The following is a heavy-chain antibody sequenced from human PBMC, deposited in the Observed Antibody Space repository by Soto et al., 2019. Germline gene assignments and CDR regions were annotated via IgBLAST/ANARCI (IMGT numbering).Heavy chain of an antibody. CDR1: GFTFSSYA. CDR2: ISGSGGST. CDR3: AKASSRLGELWGFDY. V-gene: IGHV3-23*01. D-gene: IGHD3-16*01. J-gene: IGHJ4*02. Sequence: EVQLLESGGGLVQPGGSLRLSCAASGFTFSSYAMSWVRQAPGKGLEWVSAISGSGGSTYYADSVKGRFTISRDNSKSKLYLQMNSLRAEETAVYYCAKASSRLGELWGFDYWGQGTLVTVSS.